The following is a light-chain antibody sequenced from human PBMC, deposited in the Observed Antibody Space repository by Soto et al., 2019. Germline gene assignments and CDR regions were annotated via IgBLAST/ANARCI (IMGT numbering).Light chain of an antibody. V-gene: IGLV2-8*01. Sequence: QSALTQPPSASGSPGQSVTISCTGTSSDVGGYNYVSWYQQHPGKAPKLMISEVNKRPSGVPDRFSGSQSGNTAPLTVSGLQAEDEADYYCSSYAGGPYVFGTGTKLTVL. J-gene: IGLJ1*01. CDR2: EVN. CDR3: SSYAGGPYV. CDR1: SSDVGGYNY.